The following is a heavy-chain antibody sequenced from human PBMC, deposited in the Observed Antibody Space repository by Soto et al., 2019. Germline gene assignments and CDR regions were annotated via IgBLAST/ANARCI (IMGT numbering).Heavy chain of an antibody. CDR3: ARASSSSSAADY. CDR1: GESINSGGYY. CDR2: IYDSESA. D-gene: IGHD6-6*01. V-gene: IGHV4-31*03. J-gene: IGHJ4*02. Sequence: SETLSLTCSVSGESINSGGYYWSWIRHHPGKGLEWIGYIYDSESAYYNPSLKSRVTISMDTSKNHFAMRLSPVTAADTAVYYCARASSSSSAADYWGQGTQVTVSS.